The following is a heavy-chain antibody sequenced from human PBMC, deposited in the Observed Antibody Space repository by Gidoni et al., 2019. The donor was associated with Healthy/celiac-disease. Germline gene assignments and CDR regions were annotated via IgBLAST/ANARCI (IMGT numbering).Heavy chain of an antibody. CDR3: ARESRYCTNGVCPIYYFDY. CDR1: GYTFTSYY. V-gene: IGHV1-46*03. J-gene: IGHJ4*02. D-gene: IGHD2-8*01. Sequence: QVQLVQSGAEVKKPGASVKVSCKASGYTFTSYYMHWVRQAPGQGLEWMGIINPSGGSTSYAQKFQGRVTMTRDTSTSTVYMELSSLRSEDTAVYYCARESRYCTNGVCPIYYFDYWGQGTLVTVSS. CDR2: INPSGGST.